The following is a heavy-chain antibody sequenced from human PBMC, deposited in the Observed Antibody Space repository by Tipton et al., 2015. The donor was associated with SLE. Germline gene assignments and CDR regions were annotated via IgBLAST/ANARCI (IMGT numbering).Heavy chain of an antibody. Sequence: TLSLTCTVSGGSISSSSYYWGWIRQPPGKGLEWIGNIYYSGSTYYNPSLKSRVTISVDTSKNQFSLKPSSVTAADTAVYYCARGLYCSGGSCYYFDYWGQGTLVTVSS. CDR1: GGSISSSSYY. CDR2: IYYSGST. V-gene: IGHV4-39*07. CDR3: ARGLYCSGGSCYYFDY. D-gene: IGHD2-15*01. J-gene: IGHJ4*02.